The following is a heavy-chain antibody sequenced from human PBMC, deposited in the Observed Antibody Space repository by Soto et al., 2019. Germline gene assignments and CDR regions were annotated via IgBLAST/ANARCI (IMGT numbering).Heavy chain of an antibody. D-gene: IGHD5-18*01. V-gene: IGHV1-2*04. CDR1: GYTFTGYY. J-gene: IGHJ6*02. CDR3: ARDTAMVTPTHYYYYGMDV. Sequence: ASVKVSCKASGYTFTGYYMHWVRQAPGQGLEWMGWINPNSGGTNYAQKFQGWVTMTRDTSISTAYMELSRLRSDDTAVYYCARDTAMVTPTHYYYYGMDVWGQGTTVTVSS. CDR2: INPNSGGT.